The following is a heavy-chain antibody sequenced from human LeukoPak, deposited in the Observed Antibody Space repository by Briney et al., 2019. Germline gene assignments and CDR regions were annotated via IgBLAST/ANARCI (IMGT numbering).Heavy chain of an antibody. CDR2: INPSGGST. CDR1: GYTFTSYY. Sequence: ASVKVSSKASGYTFTSYYMHWVRQAPGQGLEWMGIINPSGGSTNYAQKFQGRVTITRDTSTSTVDMGLSSLRSEDTAVYYCARESPRLYYDSSGYFDYWGQGTLVTVSS. V-gene: IGHV1-46*01. J-gene: IGHJ4*02. CDR3: ARESPRLYYDSSGYFDY. D-gene: IGHD3-22*01.